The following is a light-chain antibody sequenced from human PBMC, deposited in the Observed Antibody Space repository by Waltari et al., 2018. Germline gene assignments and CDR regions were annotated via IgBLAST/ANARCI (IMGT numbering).Light chain of an antibody. V-gene: IGLV3-25*03. CDR2: KDT. J-gene: IGLJ2*01. Sequence: SYELTQPPSVSVSPGQTARITCSGAALPKQYAYWYQQKPGQAPEQVIYKDTERPLGIPERFSGSVSGTTVTLIISGVQAEDEADYYCQSADTNNIVVFGGGTKLTV. CDR1: ALPKQY. CDR3: QSADTNNIVV.